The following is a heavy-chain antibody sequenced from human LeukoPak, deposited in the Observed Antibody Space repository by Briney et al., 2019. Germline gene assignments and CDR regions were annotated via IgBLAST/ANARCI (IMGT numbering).Heavy chain of an antibody. CDR2: INPNSGGT. CDR1: GYTFTGYY. J-gene: IGHJ4*02. V-gene: IGHV1-2*02. CDR3: ARGRHYSSGWYSF. D-gene: IGHD6-19*01. Sequence: GASVKVSCKASGYTFTGYYMHWVRQAPGQGLEWMGWINPNSGGTNYAQKFQGRVTMTRDTSISTAYMELSRLRSDGTAVYYCARGRHYSSGWYSFWGQGTLVTVSS.